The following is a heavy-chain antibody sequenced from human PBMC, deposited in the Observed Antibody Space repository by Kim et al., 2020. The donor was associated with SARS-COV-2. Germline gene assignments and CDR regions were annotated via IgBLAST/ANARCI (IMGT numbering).Heavy chain of an antibody. Sequence: GSGRGRFTISRDNSKNTLFLQMSSLTADDTAVYYCARTRSCSGTSCYVDFWGQGTLVTVSS. CDR3: ARTRSCSGTSCYVDF. V-gene: IGHV3-23*01. J-gene: IGHJ4*02. D-gene: IGHD2-2*01.